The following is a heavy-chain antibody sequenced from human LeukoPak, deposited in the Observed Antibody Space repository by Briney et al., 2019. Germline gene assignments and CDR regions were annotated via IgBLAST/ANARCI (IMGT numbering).Heavy chain of an antibody. CDR3: ARAGNYYTSGSYLGY. J-gene: IGHJ4*02. D-gene: IGHD3-10*01. V-gene: IGHV4-39*07. CDR1: GGSIRGSSSYY. CDR2: IYYSGST. Sequence: PSETLSLTCSVSGGSIRGSSSYYWGWIRQPPGKGLEWIGGIYYSGSTYYNPSLKSRVTISIDTSKNQFSLKLSSVTAADTAVYYCARAGNYYTSGSYLGYWGQGTLVTVSS.